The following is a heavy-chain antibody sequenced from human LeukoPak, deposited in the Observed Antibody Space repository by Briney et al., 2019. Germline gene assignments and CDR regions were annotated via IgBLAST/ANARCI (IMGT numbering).Heavy chain of an antibody. CDR3: AKDKAAAGTGYYYYGMDV. V-gene: IGHV3-9*01. CDR2: ISWNSGSI. D-gene: IGHD6-13*01. J-gene: IGHJ6*02. Sequence: PGGSLRLSCAASGFTFDDYAMHWVRQAPGKGLEWVSGISWNSGSIGYADSVKGRFTISRDNAENSLYLQMNSLRAEDTALYYCAKDKAAAGTGYYYYGMDVWGQGTTVTVSS. CDR1: GFTFDDYA.